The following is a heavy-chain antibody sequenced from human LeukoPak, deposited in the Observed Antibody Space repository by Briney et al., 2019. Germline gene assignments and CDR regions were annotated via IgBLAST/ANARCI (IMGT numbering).Heavy chain of an antibody. CDR2: IYSDGNT. CDR1: GFSVSNNY. CDR3: ARGGGGGNPFDY. J-gene: IGHJ4*02. Sequence: GGSLRLSCAVSGFSVSNNYMSWVRQAPGKGLAWVSVIYSDGNTYYSESVKGRFTISRDNSKNTLYLQMNSLRAEDTAMYYCARGGGGGNPFDYWGQGTLVTVSS. D-gene: IGHD4-23*01. V-gene: IGHV3-53*01.